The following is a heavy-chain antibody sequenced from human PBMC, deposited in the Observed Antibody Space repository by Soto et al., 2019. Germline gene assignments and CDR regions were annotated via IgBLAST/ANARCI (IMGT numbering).Heavy chain of an antibody. Sequence: GASVKVSCKASGYTFTSYDINWVRQATGQGLEWMGWMNPNSGNTGYAQKFQGRVTMTRNTSISTAYMELSSLRSEDTAVYYCARGGYDILTGYGSSRTLFGYWGQGTQVTVSS. CDR2: MNPNSGNT. V-gene: IGHV1-8*01. CDR1: GYTFTSYD. D-gene: IGHD3-9*01. J-gene: IGHJ4*02. CDR3: ARGGYDILTGYGSSRTLFGY.